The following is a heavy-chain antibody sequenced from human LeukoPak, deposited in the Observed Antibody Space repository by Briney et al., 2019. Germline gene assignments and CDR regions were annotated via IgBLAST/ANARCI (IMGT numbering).Heavy chain of an antibody. CDR1: GGSISSSSYY. D-gene: IGHD2-2*01. J-gene: IGHJ4*02. CDR3: ARSPPSSWSSSSPFDY. CDR2: IYYSGST. Sequence: PSETLSLTCTASGGSISSSSYYWGWIRQPPGKGLECIGSIYYSGSTYYNPSLKSRVTISVDTSKNQFSLKLSSVTAADTAVYYCARSPPSSWSSSSPFDYWGQGTLVTVSS. V-gene: IGHV4-39*01.